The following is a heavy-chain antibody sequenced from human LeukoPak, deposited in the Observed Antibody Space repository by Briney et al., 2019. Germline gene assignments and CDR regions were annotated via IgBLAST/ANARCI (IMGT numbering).Heavy chain of an antibody. V-gene: IGHV4-4*07. CDR3: ARGEDILTGYALLDY. CDR2: IYTSGST. J-gene: IGHJ4*02. CDR1: GGSISSYY. Sequence: TSETLSLTCTVSGGSISSYYWSWIRQPAGKGLGWIGRIYTSGSTNYNPSLKSRVTISVDTSKNQFSLKLSSVTAADTAVYYCARGEDILTGYALLDYWGQGTLVTVSS. D-gene: IGHD3-9*01.